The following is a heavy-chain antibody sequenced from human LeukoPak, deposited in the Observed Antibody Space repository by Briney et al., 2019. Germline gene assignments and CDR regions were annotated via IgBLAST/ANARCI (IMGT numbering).Heavy chain of an antibody. J-gene: IGHJ3*02. CDR3: ARDYYDSSGYWAPDAFDI. CDR2: ISYDGSNK. Sequence: GGSLRLSCAASGFTFSSYAMHWVRQAPGKGLGWVAVISYDGSNKYYADSVKGRFTISRDNSKNTLYLQMNSLRAEDTAVYYCARDYYDSSGYWAPDAFDIWGQGTMVTVSS. D-gene: IGHD3-22*01. V-gene: IGHV3-30-3*01. CDR1: GFTFSSYA.